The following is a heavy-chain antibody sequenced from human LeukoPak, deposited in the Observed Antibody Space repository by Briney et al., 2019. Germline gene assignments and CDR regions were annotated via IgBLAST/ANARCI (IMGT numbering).Heavy chain of an antibody. CDR2: ISGDGGST. Sequence: GGSLRLSCAASGFTFDDYAMHWVRQAPGKGLEWVSHISGDGGSTYYADSVKGRFTISRDNSKNSLYLQMNSLRTEDTALYYCAKDPYYYDSSGYYYPDYWGQGTLVTVSS. D-gene: IGHD3-22*01. J-gene: IGHJ4*02. CDR3: AKDPYYYDSSGYYYPDY. CDR1: GFTFDDYA. V-gene: IGHV3-43*02.